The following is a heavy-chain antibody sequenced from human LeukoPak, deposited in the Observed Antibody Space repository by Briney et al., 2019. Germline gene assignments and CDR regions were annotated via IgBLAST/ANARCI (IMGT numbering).Heavy chain of an antibody. Sequence: EASVKVSCKASGYTFTSYGISWVRQAPGQGLEWMGIINPSGGSTSYAQKFQGRVTMTRDMSTSTVYMELSSLRSEDTAVYCCARARALTKVYDAFDIWGQGTMVTVSS. CDR1: GYTFTSYG. J-gene: IGHJ3*02. V-gene: IGHV1-46*01. CDR2: INPSGGST. D-gene: IGHD4-11*01. CDR3: ARARALTKVYDAFDI.